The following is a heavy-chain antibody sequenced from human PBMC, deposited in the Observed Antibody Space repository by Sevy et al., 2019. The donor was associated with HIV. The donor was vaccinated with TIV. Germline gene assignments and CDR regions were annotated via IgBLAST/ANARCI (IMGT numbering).Heavy chain of an antibody. CDR2: ISSSSSYM. CDR1: GFTFSSYS. D-gene: IGHD6-13*01. CDR3: AIDRPWGAAAGRGKDY. V-gene: IGHV3-21*01. Sequence: GGSLRLSCAASGFTFSSYSMNWVRQAPGKGLEWVSSISSSSSYMYYADSVKGRFTISRDNAKNSLYLQMNSLRAEDTAVYYCAIDRPWGAAAGRGKDYWGQGTLVTVSS. J-gene: IGHJ4*02.